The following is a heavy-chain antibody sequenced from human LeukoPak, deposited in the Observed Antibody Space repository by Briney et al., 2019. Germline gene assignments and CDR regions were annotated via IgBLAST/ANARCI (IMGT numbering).Heavy chain of an antibody. D-gene: IGHD3-22*01. Sequence: ASVKVSCKTSGYTFTNYGIAWVRQAPGQGLEWMGWINGYNGNTNYVQKFQGRVTMTTDTSTSTAYMELRSLRSDDTAVYYCARDPLDKYYYDSSGYFSGYFDYWGQGTLVTVSS. J-gene: IGHJ4*02. CDR3: ARDPLDKYYYDSSGYFSGYFDY. CDR1: GYTFTNYG. CDR2: INGYNGNT. V-gene: IGHV1-18*01.